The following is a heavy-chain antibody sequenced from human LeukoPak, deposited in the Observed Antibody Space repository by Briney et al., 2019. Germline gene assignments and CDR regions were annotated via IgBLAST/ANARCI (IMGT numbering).Heavy chain of an antibody. V-gene: IGHV3-30*18. CDR3: AKDPIRHYSGSGESITTYFFDY. D-gene: IGHD3-10*01. CDR1: GFTFSNYW. J-gene: IGHJ4*02. CDR2: ISYDGSNK. Sequence: PGGSLRLSCAASGFTFSNYWMSWIRQAPAKGLEWVAVISYDGSNKYYADSVKGRFTISRDNSKNTLYLQMNSLRAEDTAVYYCAKDPIRHYSGSGESITTYFFDYWGQGTLVTVSS.